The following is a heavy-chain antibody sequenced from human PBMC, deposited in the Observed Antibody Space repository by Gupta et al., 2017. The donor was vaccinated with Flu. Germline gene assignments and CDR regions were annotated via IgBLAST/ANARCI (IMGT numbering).Heavy chain of an antibody. J-gene: IGHJ4*02. Sequence: QVQLVQSGAEVKKPGASGRVSCQASGYIFTDYYMHWVRQAPGQGLEWMGIINPIGGSTSYAQNFQGRVTMTRDTSTSTVYMELSSLRSDDTAMYYCAKETCSGGTCYSPFDYWGQGTLVTVSS. D-gene: IGHD2-15*01. CDR2: INPIGGST. V-gene: IGHV1-46*03. CDR1: GYIFTDYY. CDR3: AKETCSGGTCYSPFDY.